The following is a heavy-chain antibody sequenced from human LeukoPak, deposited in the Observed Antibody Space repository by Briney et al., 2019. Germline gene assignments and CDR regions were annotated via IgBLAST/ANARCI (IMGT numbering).Heavy chain of an antibody. V-gene: IGHV4-59*08. CDR2: IYYSGST. Sequence: SETLSLTCTVSGGSISSYYWSWIRQPPGKGLEWIGYIYYSGSTNYNPSLKSRVTISVDTSKNQFSLKLSSVTAADTAVYYCASSGGSLRYFDSDAFDIWGQGTMVTVSS. J-gene: IGHJ3*02. CDR1: GGSISSYY. D-gene: IGHD3-9*01. CDR3: ASSGGSLRYFDSDAFDI.